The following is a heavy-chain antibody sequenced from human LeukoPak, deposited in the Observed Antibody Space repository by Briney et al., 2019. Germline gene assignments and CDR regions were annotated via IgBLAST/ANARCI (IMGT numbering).Heavy chain of an antibody. J-gene: IGHJ6*02. CDR1: GGSISSYY. CDR2: NYYSGST. CDR3: ARGPGGYSYGYDYYYGMDV. V-gene: IGHV4-59*01. D-gene: IGHD5-18*01. Sequence: PSETLSLTCTVSGGSISSYYWSWIRQPPGKGLEWIGYNYYSGSTNYNPSLKSRVTISVDTSKNQFSLKLSSVTAADTAVYYCARGPGGYSYGYDYYYGMDVWGQGTTVTVSS.